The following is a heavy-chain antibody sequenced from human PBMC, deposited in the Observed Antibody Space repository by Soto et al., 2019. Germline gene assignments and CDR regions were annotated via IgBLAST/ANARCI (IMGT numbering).Heavy chain of an antibody. Sequence: SETLSLTCAVSGGSTSNGGYYWSWIRQHPGKGLEWIGYIFQNGYTHYSPSLKSRVTISLDTSKNQFSLRLTSVTAADTAVYYCARAEGPKFDLDSWGQGALVTVSS. CDR2: IFQNGYT. D-gene: IGHD2-21*01. J-gene: IGHJ4*02. V-gene: IGHV4-31*11. CDR1: GGSTSNGGYY. CDR3: ARAEGPKFDLDS.